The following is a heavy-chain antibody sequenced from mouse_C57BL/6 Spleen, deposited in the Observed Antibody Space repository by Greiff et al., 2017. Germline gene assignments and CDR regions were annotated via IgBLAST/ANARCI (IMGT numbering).Heavy chain of an antibody. D-gene: IGHD4-1*01. CDR1: GYSFTDYN. CDR3: AILTGADD. J-gene: IGHJ2*01. CDR2: INPTYGTT. V-gene: IGHV1-39*01. Sequence: QLQESGPELVKPGASVKISCKASGYSFTDYNMNWVKQSNGQSLEWIGLINPTYGTTSYNQKFKGKATLTVDQSSSTAYMQLNSLTSEDSAVYSCAILTGADDWGKGTTLTVSS.